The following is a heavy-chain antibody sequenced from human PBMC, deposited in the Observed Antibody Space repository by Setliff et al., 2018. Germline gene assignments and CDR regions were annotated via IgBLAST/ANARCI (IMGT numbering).Heavy chain of an antibody. J-gene: IGHJ6*03. CDR3: ARLSGFQYIDV. CDR2: IYTSWST. Sequence: SETLSLTCTVSGDSISSRTYYWSWIRQPAGEGLEWIGQIYTSWSTNYNPSLQSRVSISLDTSKNQFSLKLSSVTAADTAVYYCARLSGFQYIDVWGKGTTVTAP. V-gene: IGHV4-61*09. D-gene: IGHD6-25*01. CDR1: GDSISSRTYY.